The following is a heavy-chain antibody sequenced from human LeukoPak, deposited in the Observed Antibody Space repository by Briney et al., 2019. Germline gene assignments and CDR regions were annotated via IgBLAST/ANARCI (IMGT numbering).Heavy chain of an antibody. CDR1: GGSFSGYY. CDR2: INHSGST. D-gene: IGHD4-17*01. V-gene: IGHV4-34*01. CDR3: ARDLATTVTTWYFDL. J-gene: IGHJ2*01. Sequence: ASETLSLTCAVYGGSFSGYYWSWIRQPPGKGLEWIGEINHSGSTNYNPSLKSRVTISVDTSKNQFSLKLSSVTAADTAVYYCARDLATTVTTWYFDLWGRGTLVTVSS.